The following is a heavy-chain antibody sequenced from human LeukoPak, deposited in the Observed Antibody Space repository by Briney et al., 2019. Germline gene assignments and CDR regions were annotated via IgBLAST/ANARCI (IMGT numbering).Heavy chain of an antibody. Sequence: PGGSLRLSCAASGFTFSTYGMHWVRQAPGKGLEWVAVISSDADREYYGDSVKGRFSISRDNSRNTLYLQTNSLRAEDTAVYFCAKPTRGSGNSFLIDFWGQGTLVTVSS. CDR1: GFTFSTYG. CDR3: AKPTRGSGNSFLIDF. D-gene: IGHD4-23*01. V-gene: IGHV3-30*18. J-gene: IGHJ4*02. CDR2: ISSDADRE.